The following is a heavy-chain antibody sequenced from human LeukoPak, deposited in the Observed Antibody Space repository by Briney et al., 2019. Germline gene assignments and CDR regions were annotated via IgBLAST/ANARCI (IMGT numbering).Heavy chain of an antibody. Sequence: SQTLSLTCTVSGGSISSGGYYWSWIRQPPGKGLEWIGYIYHSGSTYYNPSLKSRVTISVDTSKNQFSLKLSSVTAADTAVYYCARDQVDCSGGSCYGNWFDPWGQGTLVTVSS. CDR1: GGSISSGGYY. J-gene: IGHJ5*02. CDR3: ARDQVDCSGGSCYGNWFDP. CDR2: IYHSGST. V-gene: IGHV4-30-2*01. D-gene: IGHD2-15*01.